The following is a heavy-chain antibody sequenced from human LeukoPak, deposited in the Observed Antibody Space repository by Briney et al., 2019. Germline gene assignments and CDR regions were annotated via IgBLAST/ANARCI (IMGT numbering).Heavy chain of an antibody. Sequence: GGSLRLSCAASRLTFSGYSMSWVRQAPGKGLEWVSAITGSGSATDYADSVKGRFTISRDNSENTLYLQMNSLRAEDTAVYYCAKRRYHSSGYFDYWGQGTLVTVSS. CDR3: AKRRYHSSGYFDY. CDR1: RLTFSGYS. D-gene: IGHD3-22*01. CDR2: ITGSGSAT. J-gene: IGHJ4*02. V-gene: IGHV3-23*01.